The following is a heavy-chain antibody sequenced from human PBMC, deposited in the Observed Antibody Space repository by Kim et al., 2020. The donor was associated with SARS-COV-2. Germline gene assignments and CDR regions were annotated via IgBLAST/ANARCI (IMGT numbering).Heavy chain of an antibody. V-gene: IGHV3-9*01. D-gene: IGHD3-10*01. CDR1: GFTFGDYA. CDR2: ISWNSGSI. Sequence: GGSLRLSCAASGFTFGDYAMHWVRQAPGKGLEWVSGISWNSGSIGYADSVKGRFTISRDNAKNSLYLQMNSLRAEDTALYYCAKDSARWFGESTTHFDYWGQGTLVTVSS. J-gene: IGHJ4*02. CDR3: AKDSARWFGESTTHFDY.